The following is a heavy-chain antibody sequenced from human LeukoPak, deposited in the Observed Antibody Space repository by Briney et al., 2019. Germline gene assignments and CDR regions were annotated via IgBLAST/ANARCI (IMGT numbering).Heavy chain of an antibody. CDR3: ARVTGYVIEDNFDY. CDR1: GDSINNYY. J-gene: IGHJ4*02. D-gene: IGHD2-15*01. Sequence: SETLSLTCSVSGDSINNYYWSWIRQPPGKGPEWIGYIFYTGSTNYNPSLKSRVTISVDTSKNQFSLKLRSVTAADTAVYYCARVTGYVIEDNFDYWGQGTLVTVSS. V-gene: IGHV4-59*01. CDR2: IFYTGST.